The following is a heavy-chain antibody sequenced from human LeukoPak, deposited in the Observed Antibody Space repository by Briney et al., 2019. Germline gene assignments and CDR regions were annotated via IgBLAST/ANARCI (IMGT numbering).Heavy chain of an antibody. D-gene: IGHD2-15*01. CDR1: GGTFSSYA. CDR2: IIPIFGTA. Sequence: GASVKVSCKASGGTFSSYAISWVRQAPGQGLEWMGGIIPIFGTANYAQKFQGRVTITADESTSTAYMELRSLRSDDTAVYYCARGEGGVVVVVGDYWGQGTLVTVSS. CDR3: ARGEGGVVVVVGDY. V-gene: IGHV1-69*01. J-gene: IGHJ4*02.